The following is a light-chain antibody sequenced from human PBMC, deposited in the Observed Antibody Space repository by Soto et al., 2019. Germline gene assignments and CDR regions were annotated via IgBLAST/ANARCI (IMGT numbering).Light chain of an antibody. V-gene: IGLV2-11*01. Sequence: QSALTQPRSVSGSPGQSVTISCTGTSSDVGGYDYVSWCQQHPGKAPKLLIYDVTRWPSGVPDRFSGSKSGNTASLTISGLQAEDEADYYCCSYAGAYTWMFGGGTKLTVL. CDR2: DVT. J-gene: IGLJ3*02. CDR3: CSYAGAYTWM. CDR1: SSDVGGYDY.